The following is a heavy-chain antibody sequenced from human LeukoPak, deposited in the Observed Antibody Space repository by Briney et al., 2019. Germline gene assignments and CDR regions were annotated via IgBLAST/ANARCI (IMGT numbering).Heavy chain of an antibody. CDR3: AKAWDIVVVVAATDDY. CDR2: ISGSGGST. V-gene: IGHV3-23*01. D-gene: IGHD2-15*01. J-gene: IGHJ4*02. CDR1: GFTFSSYA. Sequence: GGSLRLSCAASGFTFSSYAMSWVRQAPGKGLEWVSAISGSGGSTYYADSVKGRFTISRDNSMNTLYLQMNSLRAEDTAVYYCAKAWDIVVVVAATDDYWGQGTLVTVSS.